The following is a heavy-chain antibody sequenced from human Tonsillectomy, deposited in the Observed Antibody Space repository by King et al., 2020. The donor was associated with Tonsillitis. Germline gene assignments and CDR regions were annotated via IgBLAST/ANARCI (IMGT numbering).Heavy chain of an antibody. CDR3: TRGPFLVRGVYEAHY. Sequence: VQLVESGGGLVKPGRSLILSCTASGFAFDDYDMSWFRQAPGKGLVWVGFIISKAYGGTTEYAASVKGSFTISRVDSKSIAYLLMNSLKTEDTAGYYCTRGPFLVRGVYEAHYWGQGNLVTVPS. CDR2: IISKAYGGTT. D-gene: IGHD3-10*01. V-gene: IGHV3-49*05. CDR1: GFAFDDYD. J-gene: IGHJ4*02.